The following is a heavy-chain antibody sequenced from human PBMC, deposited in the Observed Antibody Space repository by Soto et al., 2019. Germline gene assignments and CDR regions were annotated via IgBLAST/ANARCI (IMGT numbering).Heavy chain of an antibody. CDR2: INISNGNT. J-gene: IGHJ4*02. Sequence: ASVKVSSKASGYTFKSYQIYWVRQAPGQRRECMGWINISNGNTEYSQNFQGRVTMTRDTSASTAYMELSSLRSEDPAVYYCARDTDLTLVTTLDYWGQGTPVTVSS. CDR3: ARDTDLTLVTTLDY. CDR1: GYTFKSYQ. V-gene: IGHV1-3*04. D-gene: IGHD4-17*01.